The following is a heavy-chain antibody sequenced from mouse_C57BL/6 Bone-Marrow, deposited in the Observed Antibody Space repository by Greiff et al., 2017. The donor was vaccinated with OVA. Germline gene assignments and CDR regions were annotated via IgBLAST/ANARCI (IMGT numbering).Heavy chain of an antibody. J-gene: IGHJ3*01. CDR3: ARSEFAD. CDR2: IDPSDSYT. V-gene: IGHV1-50*01. CDR1: DYTFTSYW. Sequence: VQLQQPGAELVKPGASVKLSCKASDYTFTSYWMQWVKQRPGQGLEWIGEIDPSDSYTNYNQKFKGKATLTVDTSSSTAYMQLSSLTSEDSAVYYCARSEFADWGQGTLVTVSA.